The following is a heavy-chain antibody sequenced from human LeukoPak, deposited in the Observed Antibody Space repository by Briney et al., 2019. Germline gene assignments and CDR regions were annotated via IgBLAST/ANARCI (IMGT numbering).Heavy chain of an antibody. D-gene: IGHD4/OR15-4a*01. J-gene: IGHJ4*02. Sequence: ETLSLTCTVSGYSISSGYYWGWVRQPPGKGLEWVSFIYSDNTHYSDSVKGRFTISRDNSKNTLYPQMNSLRAEDTAVYYCARRAGAYSHPYDYWGQGTLATVSS. CDR3: ARRAGAYSHPYDY. CDR2: IYSDNT. V-gene: IGHV3-53*01. CDR1: GYSISSGYY.